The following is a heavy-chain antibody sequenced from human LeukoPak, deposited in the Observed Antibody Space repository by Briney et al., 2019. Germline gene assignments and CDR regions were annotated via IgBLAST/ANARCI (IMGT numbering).Heavy chain of an antibody. CDR3: ARMLNGAYDV. Sequence: GASVKVSCKASGYTFTGPYIHWVRQAPGQGLEWMGWINPNSGGTNYEQNFQGRVTMTRDTSFSTAYMEVSRLRSDDTAVYYCARMLNGAYDVWDQGTLVTVSS. J-gene: IGHJ4*02. CDR1: GYTFTGPY. V-gene: IGHV1-2*02. D-gene: IGHD5-12*01. CDR2: INPNSGGT.